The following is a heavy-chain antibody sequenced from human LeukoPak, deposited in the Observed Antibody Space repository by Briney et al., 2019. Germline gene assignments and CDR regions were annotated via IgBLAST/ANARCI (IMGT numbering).Heavy chain of an antibody. CDR1: GYSFTNYW. CDR2: IYPGDSDT. CDR3: ATSSGYSSGWYSQNFDY. D-gene: IGHD6-19*01. J-gene: IGHJ4*02. V-gene: IGHV5-51*01. Sequence: PGESLKISCKASGYSFTNYWIGWVRQMPGKGLEWMGIIYPGDSDTRYSPSFQGQVTISADKSISTAYLQWSSLKASDTAMYYCATSSGYSSGWYSQNFDYWGQGTLVTVSS.